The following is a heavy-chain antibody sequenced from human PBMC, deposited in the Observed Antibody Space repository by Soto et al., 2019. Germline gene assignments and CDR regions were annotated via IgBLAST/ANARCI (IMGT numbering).Heavy chain of an antibody. CDR1: GYTFTSYG. Sequence: ASVKVSCKASGYTFTSYGISWVRQAPGQGLEWMGWISAYNGNTNYAQKLQGRVTMTTDTSTSTAYMELRSLRSDDTAVYYCARTGTYYYDSSGYRGWFDPWGQGTPVTVSS. V-gene: IGHV1-18*04. CDR2: ISAYNGNT. CDR3: ARTGTYYYDSSGYRGWFDP. D-gene: IGHD3-22*01. J-gene: IGHJ5*02.